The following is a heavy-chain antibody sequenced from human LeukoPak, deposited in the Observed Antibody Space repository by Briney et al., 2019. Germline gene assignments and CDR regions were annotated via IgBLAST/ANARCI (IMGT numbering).Heavy chain of an antibody. Sequence: GGSLRLSCAASGFTFSSYAMHWVRQAPGKGLEWVAVISYDGSNKYYADSVKGRFTISRDNSKNTLYLQMNSLRAEDTAVYYCAKDPQAAAVAGPDYWGQGTLVTVSS. J-gene: IGHJ4*02. CDR2: ISYDGSNK. CDR1: GFTFSSYA. CDR3: AKDPQAAAVAGPDY. V-gene: IGHV3-30-3*01. D-gene: IGHD6-19*01.